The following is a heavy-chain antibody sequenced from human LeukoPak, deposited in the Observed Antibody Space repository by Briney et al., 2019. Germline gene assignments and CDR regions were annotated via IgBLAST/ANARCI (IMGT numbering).Heavy chain of an antibody. J-gene: IGHJ4*02. D-gene: IGHD3-3*01. CDR2: IYHSGST. Sequence: SQTLSLTCTVSGGSISSGGYYWSWIRRPPGKGLDWIGYIYHSGSTYYNPSLKSRVTISVDRSKNQFSLKLSSVTAADTAVYYCARAGGVGSGYSAPFDYYFHYWGQGTLVTVSS. CDR1: GGSISSGGYY. V-gene: IGHV4-30-2*01. CDR3: ARAGGVGSGYSAPFDYYFHY.